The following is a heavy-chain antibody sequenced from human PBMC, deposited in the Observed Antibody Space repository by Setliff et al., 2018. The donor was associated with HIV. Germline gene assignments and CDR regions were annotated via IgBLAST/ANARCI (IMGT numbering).Heavy chain of an antibody. V-gene: IGHV5-51*01. D-gene: IGHD1-26*01. CDR2: IFPYDSDT. J-gene: IGHJ3*02. CDR1: GYSFNSYW. Sequence: GESLKISCQGSGYSFNSYWIGWVRQMPGKGLEWMGIIFPYDSDTTYSPSFQGQVTISADTSINTAYLHWSSLKASDTAMFYCARPRRPYSGSYYDGFDIWGQGNPGHRLL. CDR3: ARPRRPYSGSYYDGFDI.